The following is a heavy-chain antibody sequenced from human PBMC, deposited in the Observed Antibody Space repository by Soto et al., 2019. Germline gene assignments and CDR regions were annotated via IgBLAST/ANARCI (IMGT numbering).Heavy chain of an antibody. Sequence: EVQLLESGGGLVQPGGSLGLSCVASGFTFSIYAMSWVRQVPGKGPEWVSVINGRGSPTFYADSVKGRFTISRDNSKNTLYLQMNSLRAEDTAIYYCAKHIEGAGNWYFELWGRGTLVAVSS. CDR1: GFTFSIYA. J-gene: IGHJ2*01. CDR2: INGRGSPT. D-gene: IGHD2-21*01. V-gene: IGHV3-23*01. CDR3: AKHIEGAGNWYFEL.